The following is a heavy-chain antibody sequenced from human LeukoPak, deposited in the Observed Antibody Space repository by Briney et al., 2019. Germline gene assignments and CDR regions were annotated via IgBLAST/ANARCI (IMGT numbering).Heavy chain of an antibody. CDR3: ARERQAAGSYWFDP. CDR2: FYISGTA. J-gene: IGHJ5*02. V-gene: IGHV4-4*07. Sequence: SETLSLTCTVSGGSISSYDWSWIRQAAGKGLEWIGRFYISGTANFNPYFNSRVTMSVDTSKNQFSLKLRSVTAADTAVYYCARERQAAGSYWFDPWGQGTLVTVSS. D-gene: IGHD6-13*01. CDR1: GGSISSYD.